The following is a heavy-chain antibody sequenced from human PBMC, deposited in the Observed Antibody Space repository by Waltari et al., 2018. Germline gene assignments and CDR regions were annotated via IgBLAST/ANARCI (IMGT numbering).Heavy chain of an antibody. Sequence: EVQLVESGGGLVQPGRSLRLSCTASGFTFGDYAMSWVRQAPGRGLGWVGFSRSKAYGGTKEYAASVKGRFTISRDDSKSIAYLQMNSLKTEDTAVYYCTSSRSGSYYYYYMDVWGKGTTVTVSS. V-gene: IGHV3-49*04. CDR2: SRSKAYGGTK. CDR3: TSSRSGSYYYYYMDV. CDR1: GFTFGDYA. D-gene: IGHD3-3*01. J-gene: IGHJ6*03.